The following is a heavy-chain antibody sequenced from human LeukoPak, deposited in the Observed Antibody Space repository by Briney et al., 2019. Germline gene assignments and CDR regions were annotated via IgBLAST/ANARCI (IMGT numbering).Heavy chain of an antibody. J-gene: IGHJ5*02. CDR2: IYTSGST. CDR3: ARGGSWFDP. Sequence: SQTLSLTCTVSGGSISSGSYYWSWIRQPAGKGLEWIGRIYTSGSTNYNPSLKSRVTISVDTSKNQFSLKLSSVTAADTAVYYCARGGSWFDPWGQGTLVTVSS. D-gene: IGHD3-10*01. CDR1: GGSISSGSYY. V-gene: IGHV4-61*02.